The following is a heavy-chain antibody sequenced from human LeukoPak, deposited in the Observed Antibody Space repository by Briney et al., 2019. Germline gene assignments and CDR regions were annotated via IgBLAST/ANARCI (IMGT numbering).Heavy chain of an antibody. CDR1: GGSFSGYY. CDR3: ASSGWFRKKQMKY. V-gene: IGHV4-34*01. CDR2: INHSGST. J-gene: IGHJ4*02. Sequence: SETLSLTCAVYGGSFSGYYWSWIRQPPGKGLEWIGEINHSGSTNYNPSLKCRVTISVDTSKNQFSLKLSSVTAADTAVYYCASSGWFRKKQMKYWGQGTLVTVSS. D-gene: IGHD6-19*01.